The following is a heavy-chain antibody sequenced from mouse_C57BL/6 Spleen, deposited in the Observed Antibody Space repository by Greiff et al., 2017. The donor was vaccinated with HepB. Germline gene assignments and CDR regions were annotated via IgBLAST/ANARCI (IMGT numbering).Heavy chain of an antibody. CDR3: ARLYSNFAWFAY. CDR1: GFTFSDYG. D-gene: IGHD2-5*01. V-gene: IGHV5-15*04. J-gene: IGHJ3*01. CDR2: ISNLAYSI. Sequence: VKLMESGGGLVQPGGSLKLSCAASGFTFSDYGMAWVRQAPRKGPEGVAFISNLAYSIYYADTVTGRFTISRENAKNTLYLEMSSLRSEDTAMYYCARLYSNFAWFAYWGQGTLVTVSA.